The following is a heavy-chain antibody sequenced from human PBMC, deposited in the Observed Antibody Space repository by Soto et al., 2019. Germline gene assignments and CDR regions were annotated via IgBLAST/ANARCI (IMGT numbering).Heavy chain of an antibody. CDR2: ISVSGGST. Sequence: PGGSLRLSCAASGFTFSSYAISWVRQAPGKGLEWVSAISVSGGSTYYADSVKGRFTISRDNSKNTLYLQMNSLRAEDTAVYYCAKEAYYDILTGYEFDYWGQGTLVTVYS. D-gene: IGHD3-9*01. CDR1: GFTFSSYA. CDR3: AKEAYYDILTGYEFDY. V-gene: IGHV3-23*01. J-gene: IGHJ4*02.